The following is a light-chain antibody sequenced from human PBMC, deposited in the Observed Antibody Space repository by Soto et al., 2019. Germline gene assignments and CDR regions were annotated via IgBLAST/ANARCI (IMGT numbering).Light chain of an antibody. CDR2: VAS. Sequence: EIVMTKSPATLSLSPGERATLSCRASQSISSNLAWYHQKPGQAPRLLIYVASTRATGVPATFSGSGSGTEFTLTISSLQSEDFAVSYCQQYNNWPFTFGPGTKVDIK. CDR3: QQYNNWPFT. V-gene: IGKV3-15*01. J-gene: IGKJ3*01. CDR1: QSISSN.